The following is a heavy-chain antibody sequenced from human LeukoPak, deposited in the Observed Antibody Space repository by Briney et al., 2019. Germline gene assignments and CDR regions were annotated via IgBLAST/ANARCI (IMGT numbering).Heavy chain of an antibody. V-gene: IGHV4-59*12. CDR3: ARARGQSGVDY. Sequence: SETLSLTCTVSGGSITSYFYIWVRQPPGKGLEWIGYIYYSGNTNSNPSLKSRVTISLDTSKNQFSLKVSSVTAADTAVYYCARARGQSGVDYWGQGTLVTVSS. D-gene: IGHD3-10*01. J-gene: IGHJ4*02. CDR2: IYYSGNT. CDR1: GGSITSYF.